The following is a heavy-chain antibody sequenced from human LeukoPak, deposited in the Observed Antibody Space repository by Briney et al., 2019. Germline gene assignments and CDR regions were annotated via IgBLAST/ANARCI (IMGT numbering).Heavy chain of an antibody. CDR3: AKGSIAARRAQFDY. V-gene: IGHV3-23*01. J-gene: IGHJ4*02. CDR1: GFTFSSYA. D-gene: IGHD6-6*01. Sequence: PGGSLRLSCAASGFTFSSYAMSWVRQAPGKVLEWVSAISGSGGSTYYADSVKGRFTISRDNSKNTLYLQMNSLRAEDTAVYYCAKGSIAARRAQFDYWGQGTLVTVSS. CDR2: ISGSGGST.